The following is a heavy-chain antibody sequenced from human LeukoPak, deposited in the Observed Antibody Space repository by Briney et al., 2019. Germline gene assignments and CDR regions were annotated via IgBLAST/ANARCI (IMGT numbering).Heavy chain of an antibody. CDR3: ARETYCSGGSCYSGWFDP. CDR1: GGSISSYY. D-gene: IGHD2-15*01. CDR2: IYYSGST. Sequence: SETLSLTCTVSGGSISSYYWSWIRQPPGKGLEWIGYIYYSGSTNYDPSLKSRVTISVDTSKHQFCLKLSSVTAADTAVYYCARETYCSGGSCYSGWFDPWGQGTLVTVSS. J-gene: IGHJ5*02. V-gene: IGHV4-59*01.